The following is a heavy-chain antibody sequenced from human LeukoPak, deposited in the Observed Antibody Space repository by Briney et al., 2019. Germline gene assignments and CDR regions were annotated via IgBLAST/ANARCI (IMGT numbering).Heavy chain of an antibody. D-gene: IGHD5/OR15-5a*01. CDR2: IYSGGST. CDR3: ATDGSTENY. J-gene: IGHJ4*02. V-gene: IGHV3-66*01. Sequence: PGGSLRLSCAASGFTFDDYGMSWVRQAPGNGLEWVSVIYSGGSTYYADSVKGRFTISRDNSKNTLYLQMNSLRAEDTAVYYCATDGSTENYWGQGTLVTVSS. CDR1: GFTFDDYG.